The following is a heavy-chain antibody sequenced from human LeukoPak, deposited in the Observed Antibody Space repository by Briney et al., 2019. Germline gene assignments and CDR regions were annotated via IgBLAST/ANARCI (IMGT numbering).Heavy chain of an antibody. D-gene: IGHD3-22*01. CDR2: IIPIFGTA. Sequence: ASVKVSCKASGGTFSSYAISWVRQAPGQGLEWMGGIIPIFGTANYAQKFQGRVTITADESTSTAYMELSSLRSEDTAVYYCARDLSRHYYDSSGYRSGAFDIWGQGTMVTVSS. CDR3: ARDLSRHYYDSSGYRSGAFDI. J-gene: IGHJ3*02. V-gene: IGHV1-69*13. CDR1: GGTFSSYA.